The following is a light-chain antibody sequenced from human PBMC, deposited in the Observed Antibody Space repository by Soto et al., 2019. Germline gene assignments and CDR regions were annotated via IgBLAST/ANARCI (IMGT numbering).Light chain of an antibody. CDR1: QSLSSAF. J-gene: IGKJ1*01. V-gene: IGKV3-20*01. CDR2: SAS. CDR3: QQCGSSPET. Sequence: DIVFTQSPGTLSLSPGERATLSCNSSQSLSSAFLAWYQQKPGQAPRLLIYSASSRATGVPDRFSGSGSGTDFTLTISRLEPEDFAVYYCQQCGSSPETFGQGTKVDI.